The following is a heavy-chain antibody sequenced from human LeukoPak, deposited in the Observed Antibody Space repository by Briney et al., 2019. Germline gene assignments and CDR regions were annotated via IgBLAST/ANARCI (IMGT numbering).Heavy chain of an antibody. CDR2: IYYSGGT. Sequence: SETLSLTCSVSGGSIISSSHYWGWIRQPPGKGLEWIGSIYYSGGTYYNPSLKSRVTISVDTSKNQFSLKLSSVTAADTAVYFCARHGAYVATSSIGADYWGQGTLVTVYS. D-gene: IGHD2-2*01. CDR3: ARHGAYVATSSIGADY. V-gene: IGHV4-39*01. CDR1: GGSIISSSHY. J-gene: IGHJ4*02.